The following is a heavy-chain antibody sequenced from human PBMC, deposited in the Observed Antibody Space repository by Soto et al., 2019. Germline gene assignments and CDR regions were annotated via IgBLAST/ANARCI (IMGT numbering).Heavy chain of an antibody. V-gene: IGHV1-69*06. Sequence: ASVKVSCKAAGGTFSSYAISWVRQAPGQGLEWMGGIIPIFGTANYAQKFQGRVTITADKSTSTAYMELSSLRSEDTAVYYCASVSGGGASIAPAGGNWFDPWGQGTLVTVSS. D-gene: IGHD6-13*01. CDR2: IIPIFGTA. CDR1: GGTFSSYA. J-gene: IGHJ5*02. CDR3: ASVSGGGASIAPAGGNWFDP.